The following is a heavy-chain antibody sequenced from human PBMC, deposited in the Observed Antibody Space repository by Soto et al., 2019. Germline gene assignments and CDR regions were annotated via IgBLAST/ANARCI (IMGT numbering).Heavy chain of an antibody. Sequence: GASVKVSCKASGYTFTNSGISWVRPAPGQGLEWMGWIGAYNGHTRYVQKLQGRVTMITDTSTSAASMELRSLKSDDTAVYYCAREDYYDSSGYLPLRFYFAMDVWG. D-gene: IGHD3-22*01. J-gene: IGHJ6*02. CDR3: AREDYYDSSGYLPLRFYFAMDV. V-gene: IGHV1-18*01. CDR2: IGAYNGHT. CDR1: GYTFTNSG.